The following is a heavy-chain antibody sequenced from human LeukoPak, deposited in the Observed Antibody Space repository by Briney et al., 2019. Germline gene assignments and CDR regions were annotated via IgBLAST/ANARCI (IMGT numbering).Heavy chain of an antibody. CDR1: GFTFSSYW. Sequence: PGGSLRLSCAASGFTFSSYWMSWVRQAPGKGLEWVANIKQDGSEKYYVDSVKGRFTISRDNAKNSLYLQMNSLRAEDTAVYYCGLHYYDSSGYWYFDYWGQGTLVTVSS. J-gene: IGHJ4*02. D-gene: IGHD3-22*01. V-gene: IGHV3-7*01. CDR3: GLHYYDSSGYWYFDY. CDR2: IKQDGSEK.